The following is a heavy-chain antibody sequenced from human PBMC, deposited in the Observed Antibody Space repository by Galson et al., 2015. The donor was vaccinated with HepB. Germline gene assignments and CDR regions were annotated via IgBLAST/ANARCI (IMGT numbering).Heavy chain of an antibody. CDR2: INHSGST. J-gene: IGHJ4*02. CDR1: GGSFSGYY. Sequence: ETLSLTCAVYGGSFSGYYWSWIRQPPGKGLEWIGEINHSGSTNYNPSLKSRVTTSVDTSKNQFSLKLSSVTAADTAVYYCARGYLEAEGFDYWGQGTLVTVSS. V-gene: IGHV4-34*01. CDR3: ARGYLEAEGFDY.